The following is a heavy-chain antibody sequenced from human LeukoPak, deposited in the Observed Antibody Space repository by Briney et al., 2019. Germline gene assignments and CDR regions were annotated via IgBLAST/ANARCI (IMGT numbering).Heavy chain of an antibody. Sequence: GESLKISCKGSGYTFTSYWIGWVRQMPGKGLEWMEIIHPGDSDTRYSPSFQGQVTISADKSISTSYLQWSSLKASDTAMYYCATLPHTEFHYWGQGTLVTVSS. CDR1: GYTFTSYW. CDR2: IHPGDSDT. D-gene: IGHD2-8*02. CDR3: ATLPHTEFHY. J-gene: IGHJ4*02. V-gene: IGHV5-51*01.